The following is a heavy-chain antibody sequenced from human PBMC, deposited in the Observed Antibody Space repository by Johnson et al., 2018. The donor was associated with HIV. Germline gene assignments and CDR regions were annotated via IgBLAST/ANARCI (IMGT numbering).Heavy chain of an antibody. CDR1: GFSVSSNY. CDR3: AKPVQYYYDSSGYYSDAFDI. V-gene: IGHV3-23*04. J-gene: IGHJ3*02. D-gene: IGHD3-22*01. Sequence: VQLVESGGGLVQPGGSLRLSCSASGFSVSSNYMTWVRQAPGKGLEWVSAISGSGGSTYYADSVKGRFTISRDNSKNTLYLQMNSLRAEDTAVYYCAKPVQYYYDSSGYYSDAFDIWGQGTMVTVSS. CDR2: ISGSGGST.